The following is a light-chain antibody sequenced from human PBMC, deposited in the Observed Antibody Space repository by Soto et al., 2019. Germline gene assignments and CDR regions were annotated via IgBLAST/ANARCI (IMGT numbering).Light chain of an antibody. CDR2: GAS. Sequence: EIVMTQSPATLSVSPGERATLSCRASQSVSSNLAWYQQKPGQAPRLLIYGASTRATGIPARFSGSGSGTEFTRTISSLPSEDFAVYYCQQYNNWPQTFGQGTKVDIK. CDR1: QSVSSN. CDR3: QQYNNWPQT. V-gene: IGKV3-15*01. J-gene: IGKJ1*01.